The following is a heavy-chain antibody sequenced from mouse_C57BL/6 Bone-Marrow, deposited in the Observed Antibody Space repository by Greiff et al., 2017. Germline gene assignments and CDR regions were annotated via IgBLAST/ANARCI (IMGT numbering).Heavy chain of an antibody. V-gene: IGHV1-55*01. D-gene: IGHD1-1*01. J-gene: IGHJ1*03. CDR3: ARCTTPFWYFDV. Sequence: VQLQQPGAELVKPGASVKMSCKASGYTFTSYWITWVKQRPGQGLEWIGDIYPGSGSTNYNEKFKSKATLTVDTSSSTAYMQLSSLTSEDSAVYYCARCTTPFWYFDVWGTGTTVTVSS. CDR1: GYTFTSYW. CDR2: IYPGSGST.